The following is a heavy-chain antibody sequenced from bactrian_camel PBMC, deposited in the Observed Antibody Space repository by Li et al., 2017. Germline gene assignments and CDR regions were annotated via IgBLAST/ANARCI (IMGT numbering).Heavy chain of an antibody. Sequence: QLVESGGGVVQPGGSLRLSCSGSGFSFDTYYMSWVRQAPGKGLECVAGIYSDGTKPVYVDSVEGRFTISRDNVKNTTYLEMNNLSSEDTALYYCATTVGWMGQGTQVTVS. D-gene: IGHD3*01. V-gene: IGHV3S5*01. J-gene: IGHJ4*01. CDR1: GFSFDTYY. CDR2: IYSDGTKP.